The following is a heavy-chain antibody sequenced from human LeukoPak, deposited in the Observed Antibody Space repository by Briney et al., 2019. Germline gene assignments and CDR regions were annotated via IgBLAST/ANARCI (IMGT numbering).Heavy chain of an antibody. CDR3: AHYDWDA. Sequence: PGGSLRLSCAASGFNFSGYEMNWVRQAAGKGLEWVSYISSRGDSRHYADSVRGRFVISRDNAKNSLYLQMYSLRVEDTAVYYYAHYDWDAWGQGTTVTVSS. D-gene: IGHD4-17*01. CDR2: ISSRGDSR. CDR1: GFNFSGYE. V-gene: IGHV3-48*03. J-gene: IGHJ6*02.